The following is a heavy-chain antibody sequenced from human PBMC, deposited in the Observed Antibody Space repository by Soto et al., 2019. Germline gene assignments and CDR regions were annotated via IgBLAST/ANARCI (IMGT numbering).Heavy chain of an antibody. J-gene: IGHJ4*02. V-gene: IGHV5-51*01. CDR3: ARRGDKMEHFDY. D-gene: IGHD1-1*01. CDR2: IYPGDSDT. CDR1: GCSYTSYW. Sequence: VEALKISCERSGCSYTSYWFGWLRQMPGKGLEWMGIIYPGDSDTRYSPSFQGQVTFSADRSSSTAYLQWNSLQASDAGIYFCARRGDKMEHFDYWGQGTLVTVSS.